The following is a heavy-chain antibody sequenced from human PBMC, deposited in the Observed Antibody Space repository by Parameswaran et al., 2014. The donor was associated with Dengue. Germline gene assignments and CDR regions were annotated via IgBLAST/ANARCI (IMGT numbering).Heavy chain of an antibody. Sequence: WVRQAPGQGLEWMGIINPSGGSTSYAQKFQGRVTMTRDTSTSTVYMELSSLRSEDTAVYYCAYSGSYLALGWGQGTLVTVSS. J-gene: IGHJ4*02. D-gene: IGHD1-26*01. CDR2: INPSGGST. V-gene: IGHV1-46*01. CDR3: AYSGSYLALG.